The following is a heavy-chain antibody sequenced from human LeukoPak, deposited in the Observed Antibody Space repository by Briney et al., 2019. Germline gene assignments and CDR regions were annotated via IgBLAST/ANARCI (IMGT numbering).Heavy chain of an antibody. V-gene: IGHV1-2*06. Sequence: GASVKVSCKASGYTFTGYYMHWVRQAPGQGLEWMGRINPNNGGTNYAQKYQDRVTMTSDTSISTAYMELSRLRSDDTAVYYWARDRNDFWSGYYNWFDPWGQGTLVSVPS. J-gene: IGHJ5*02. D-gene: IGHD3-3*01. CDR3: ARDRNDFWSGYYNWFDP. CDR1: GYTFTGYY. CDR2: INPNNGGT.